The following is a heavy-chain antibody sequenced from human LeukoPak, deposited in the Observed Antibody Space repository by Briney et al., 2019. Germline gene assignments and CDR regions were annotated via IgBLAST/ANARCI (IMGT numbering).Heavy chain of an antibody. CDR1: GFTFDDYG. Sequence: PGGSLRLSCAASGFTFDDYGMSWVRQAPGKGLEWVSGINWNGGSTGYADSVKGRFTISRDNAKTSLYLEMNSLRAEDTAVYYCARDATYCTNGVCYTRFDYWGQGTLVTVSS. CDR2: INWNGGST. V-gene: IGHV3-20*04. J-gene: IGHJ4*02. D-gene: IGHD2-8*01. CDR3: ARDATYCTNGVCYTRFDY.